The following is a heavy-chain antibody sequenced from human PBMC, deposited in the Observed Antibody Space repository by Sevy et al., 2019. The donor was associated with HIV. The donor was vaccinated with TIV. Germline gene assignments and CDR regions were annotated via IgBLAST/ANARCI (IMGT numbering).Heavy chain of an antibody. Sequence: GGCLRLSCVASGFRFSAFGMDWVRQAAGEGLEWVSGINGGGGSTYYRNSVKGRFTVSRDNSKNTVYLQMNSLRADDTAVYNCAKAPYYDFWSHNYNNWFDPWGQGTLVTVSS. V-gene: IGHV3-23*01. CDR1: GFRFSAFG. CDR2: INGGGGST. CDR3: AKAPYYDFWSHNYNNWFDP. D-gene: IGHD3-3*01. J-gene: IGHJ5*02.